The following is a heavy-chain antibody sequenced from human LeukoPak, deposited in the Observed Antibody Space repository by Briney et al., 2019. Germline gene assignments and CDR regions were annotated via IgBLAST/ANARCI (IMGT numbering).Heavy chain of an antibody. J-gene: IGHJ4*02. D-gene: IGHD2-15*01. CDR1: GYTFTTYD. CDR3: AGCVDCSGGSCYPNFDY. CDR2: INPSGGST. Sequence: ASVKVSCTAAGYTFTTYDMHCVRQAPGQGLEWMGIINPSGGSTSYAQKFQGRVTMTRDTSTTTVYMELSSLRSEATAVYYCAGCVDCSGGSCYPNFDYWGQGTLVTVSS. V-gene: IGHV1-46*01.